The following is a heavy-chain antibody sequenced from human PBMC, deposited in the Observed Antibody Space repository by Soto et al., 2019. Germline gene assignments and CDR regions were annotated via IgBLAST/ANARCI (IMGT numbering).Heavy chain of an antibody. J-gene: IGHJ4*02. CDR1: GYSISSSNW. V-gene: IGHV4-28*01. CDR2: IYYSGTT. Sequence: PSETLSLSCAVSGYSISSSNWWGWIRQPPGKGLEWIGYIYYSGTTYYNPSLKSRVTMSVDTSKNQFSLKLTSVTAVDTAVYYCARREIQSPIAYWAQGTLVTVS. CDR3: ARREIQSPIAY. D-gene: IGHD1-26*01.